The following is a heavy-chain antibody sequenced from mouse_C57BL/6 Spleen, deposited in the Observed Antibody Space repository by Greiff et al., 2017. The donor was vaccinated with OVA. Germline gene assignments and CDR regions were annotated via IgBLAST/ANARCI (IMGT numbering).Heavy chain of an antibody. J-gene: IGHJ2*01. V-gene: IGHV1-85*01. Sequence: VKLMESGPELVKPGASVKLSCKASGYTFTSYDINWVKQRPGQGLEWIGWIYPRDGSTQYNEKVKGNATLNVDTSSSTAYMELHSLPSEDSAVYFCAILYSNYVLFDYWGQGTTLTVSS. CDR3: AILYSNYVLFDY. CDR1: GYTFTSYD. D-gene: IGHD2-5*01. CDR2: IYPRDGST.